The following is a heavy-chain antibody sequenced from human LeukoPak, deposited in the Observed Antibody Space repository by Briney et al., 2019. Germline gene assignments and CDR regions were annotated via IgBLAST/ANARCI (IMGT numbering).Heavy chain of an antibody. D-gene: IGHD3-9*01. CDR2: IYYSGST. J-gene: IGHJ4*02. V-gene: IGHV4-39*01. CDR1: GGSISSSSYY. CDR3: AIIRYFDWLLADY. Sequence: PSETLSLTCTVSGGSISSSSYYWGWICQPPGKGLEWIGSIYYSGSTYYNPSLKSRVTISVDTSKNQFSLKLSSVTAADTAVYYCAIIRYFDWLLADYWGQGTLVTVSS.